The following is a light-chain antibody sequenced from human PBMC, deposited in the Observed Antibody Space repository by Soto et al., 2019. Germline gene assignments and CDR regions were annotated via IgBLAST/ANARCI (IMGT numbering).Light chain of an antibody. Sequence: EIVLTQSPGTLSLSPGERATLSCRASQSVGSNYVAWYQHKAGQAPRLLIFAASKRATGIPGRFSGSGSGSDFTLTISRLEPEDFAVYYCQQYGTSPWAFGQGTKVEIK. J-gene: IGKJ1*01. CDR1: QSVGSNY. V-gene: IGKV3-20*01. CDR3: QQYGTSPWA. CDR2: AAS.